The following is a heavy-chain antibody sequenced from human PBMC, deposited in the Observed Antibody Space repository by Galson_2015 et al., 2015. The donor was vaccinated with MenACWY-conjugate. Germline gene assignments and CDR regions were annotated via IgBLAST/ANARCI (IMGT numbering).Heavy chain of an antibody. CDR3: ARERATMVRGATYYYGMDV. D-gene: IGHD3-10*01. V-gene: IGHV3-33*01. Sequence: SLRLSCAASGFTFSSYAMHWVRQAPGKGLEWVAVIWYDGSNKYYADSVKGRFTISRDNSKNTLYLQMNSLRAEDTAVYYCARERATMVRGATYYYGMDVWGQGTTVTVSS. CDR1: GFTFSSYA. CDR2: IWYDGSNK. J-gene: IGHJ6*02.